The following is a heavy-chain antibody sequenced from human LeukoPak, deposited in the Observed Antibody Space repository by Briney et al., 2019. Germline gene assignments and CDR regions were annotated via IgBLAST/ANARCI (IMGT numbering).Heavy chain of an antibody. D-gene: IGHD3-22*01. Sequence: LRLSCAASGFTFGSYEMNWVRQAPGKGLEWIGEINHSGSTNYNPSLKSRVTISVDTSKNQFSLKLSSVTAADTAVYYCARQSGYYRYYFDYWGQGTLVTVSS. CDR2: INHSGST. CDR3: ARQSGYYRYYFDY. J-gene: IGHJ4*02. CDR1: GFTFGSYE. V-gene: IGHV4-34*01.